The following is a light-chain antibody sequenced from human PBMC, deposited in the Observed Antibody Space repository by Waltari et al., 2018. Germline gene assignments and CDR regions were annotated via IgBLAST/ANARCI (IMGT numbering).Light chain of an antibody. V-gene: IGKV3-20*01. J-gene: IGKJ1*01. CDR1: QSVRSNY. CDR3: QQYGSSLKT. CDR2: GAS. Sequence: EIVLTQSPGTLSLSPGERATLSCRASQSVRSNYLAWYQQKPGQAPRLLIYGASTRATGIPDRFSGSGSGTDFTLTISRLEPEEFAVYYCQQYGSSLKTFGQGTKVEIK.